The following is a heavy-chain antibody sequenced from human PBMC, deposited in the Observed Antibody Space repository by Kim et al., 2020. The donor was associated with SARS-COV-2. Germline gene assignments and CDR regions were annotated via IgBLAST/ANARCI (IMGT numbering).Heavy chain of an antibody. Sequence: SVKVSCKASGGTFSSYAISWVRQAPGQGLEWMGGIIPIFGTANYAQKFQGRVTITADESTSTAYMELSSLRSEDTAVYYCARKSNEHYNFDYWGQGTLVTVSS. CDR1: GGTFSSYA. V-gene: IGHV1-69*13. CDR3: ARKSNEHYNFDY. CDR2: IIPIFGTA. J-gene: IGHJ4*02. D-gene: IGHD1-1*01.